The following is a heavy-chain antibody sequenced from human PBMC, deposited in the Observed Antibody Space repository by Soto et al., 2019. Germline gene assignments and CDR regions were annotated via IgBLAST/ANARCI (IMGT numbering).Heavy chain of an antibody. CDR3: ATYYGSGTYFPDHYYYGMDV. J-gene: IGHJ6*02. Sequence: GGSLRLSCAASGFTFSSYSMNWVRQAPGKGLEWVSYISSSSSTIYYADSVKGRFTSSRDNAKNSLYLQMNSLRAEDTAVYYCATYYGSGTYFPDHYYYGMDVWGQGTTVTVSS. CDR2: ISSSSSTI. V-gene: IGHV3-48*01. D-gene: IGHD3-10*01. CDR1: GFTFSSYS.